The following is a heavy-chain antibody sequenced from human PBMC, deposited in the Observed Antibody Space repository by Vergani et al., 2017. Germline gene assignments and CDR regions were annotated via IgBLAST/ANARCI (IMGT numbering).Heavy chain of an antibody. CDR3: ARVRGASSSRAFDI. CDR2: MYTSGHT. D-gene: IGHD6-13*01. J-gene: IGHJ3*02. CDR1: GASVSRGTYY. Sequence: QVQLQESGPGLLKPSQTLSLTCTVSGASVSRGTYYWTWIRQPAGKKLEWIVRMYTSGHTIYNPSLESRVTMSVDTSKNQFSLQLSSVTAADTAVYYCARVRGASSSRAFDIWGQGTMVTVSS. V-gene: IGHV4-61*02.